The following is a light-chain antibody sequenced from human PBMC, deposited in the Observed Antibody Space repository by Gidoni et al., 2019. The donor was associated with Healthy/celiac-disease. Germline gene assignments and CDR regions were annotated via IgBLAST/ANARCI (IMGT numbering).Light chain of an antibody. CDR2: ITK. CDR3: VLYMGSGISV. V-gene: IGLV8-61*01. CDR1: SGSVSTSYY. J-gene: IGLJ2*01. Sequence: QTVVTQEPSFSVSPGGTVTLTCGLSSGSVSTSYYPSWYQQTPGQAPRTLIYITKTRSSGVPDRFSGSILGNKAALTITGAQADDESDYYCVLYMGSGISVFGGGTKLTVL.